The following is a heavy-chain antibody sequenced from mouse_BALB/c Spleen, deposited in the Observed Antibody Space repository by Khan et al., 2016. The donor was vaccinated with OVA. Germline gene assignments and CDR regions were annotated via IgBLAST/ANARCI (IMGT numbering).Heavy chain of an antibody. CDR1: GYSITSDYA. CDR2: ISYSGST. V-gene: IGHV3-2*02. J-gene: IGHJ4*01. CDR3: ASELGRYYALDY. D-gene: IGHD4-1*01. Sequence: VQLKESGPGLVKPSQSLSLTCTVTGYSITSDYAWNWIRQFPGNKLEWMGYISYSGSTTSNPSLKSRISITRDTSKDQFFLQLKSVTSEDTATYYCASELGRYYALDYWGQGTSVTVSS.